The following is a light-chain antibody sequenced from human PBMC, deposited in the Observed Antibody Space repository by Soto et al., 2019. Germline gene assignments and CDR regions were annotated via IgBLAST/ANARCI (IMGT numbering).Light chain of an antibody. CDR3: QQYGSSPFT. V-gene: IGKV3-20*01. Sequence: EIVLTQSPGTLSLSPGERATLSCRASQSVSSSYLGWYQKKPGQAPRLLICGASSRATGIPDRFSGSGSGTDFTRTISRLEPEDFAVYYCQQYGSSPFTFGPGTKVDIK. CDR2: GAS. CDR1: QSVSSSY. J-gene: IGKJ3*01.